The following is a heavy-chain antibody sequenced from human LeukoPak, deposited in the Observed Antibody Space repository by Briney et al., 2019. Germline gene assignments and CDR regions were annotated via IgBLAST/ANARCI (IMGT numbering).Heavy chain of an antibody. CDR3: ARVNIASAGLYYFDY. Sequence: GGSLRLSCAASGFTVSSSYMTWVRQAPGKGLEWVSVMYSGGSTFYADSVKGRFTISRDNSKNTLSLQMNGLRAEDTAVYYCARVNIASAGLYYFDYWGQGTLVTL. D-gene: IGHD6-13*01. J-gene: IGHJ4*02. V-gene: IGHV3-66*02. CDR2: MYSGGST. CDR1: GFTVSSSY.